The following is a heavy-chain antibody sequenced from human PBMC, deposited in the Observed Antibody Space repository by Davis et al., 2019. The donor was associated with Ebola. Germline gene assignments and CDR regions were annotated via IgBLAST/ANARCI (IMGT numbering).Heavy chain of an antibody. CDR2: TYYTSKWHN. V-gene: IGHV6-1*01. CDR3: ARGWLRSGLDY. Sequence: HSQTLSLTCAISGDSVFGKNGAWNWIRQSPSRGLEWLGRTYYTSKWHNDYGESVKSRITVNPDTSKNQFSLQLDSVTPEDTAVYYCARGWLRSGLDYWGQGILVTVSS. J-gene: IGHJ4*02. D-gene: IGHD5-12*01. CDR1: GDSVFGKNGA.